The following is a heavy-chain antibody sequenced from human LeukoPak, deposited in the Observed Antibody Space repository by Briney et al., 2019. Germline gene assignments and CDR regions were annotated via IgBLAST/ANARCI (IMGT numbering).Heavy chain of an antibody. CDR2: ISSSGSTI. CDR1: QFTFSDYY. V-gene: IGHV3-11*01. CDR3: ARGITTVVTYDAFDI. D-gene: IGHD4-23*01. Sequence: GGSLRLSCAASQFTFSDYYMSATHQAPGKGLEWVSYISSSGSTIYYADSVKGRFTISRDNAKNSLYLQMDSLRAEGTAVYYGARGITTVVTYDAFDIWGQGTMVTVSS. J-gene: IGHJ3*02.